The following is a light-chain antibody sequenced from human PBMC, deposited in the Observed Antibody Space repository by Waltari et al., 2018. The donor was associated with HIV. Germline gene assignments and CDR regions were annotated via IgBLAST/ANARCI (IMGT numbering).Light chain of an antibody. CDR3: QQYNSWPRT. J-gene: IGKJ1*01. Sequence: EIVMTQAPATLSVSPGGRSPLPCRASQSVSNSLVWYQQRPGQAPRLLIYGASSRATGIPGRFSGSGSGTEFTLTINSLQSEDFAVYYCQQYNSWPRTFGQGTKVEVK. CDR1: QSVSNS. CDR2: GAS. V-gene: IGKV3-15*01.